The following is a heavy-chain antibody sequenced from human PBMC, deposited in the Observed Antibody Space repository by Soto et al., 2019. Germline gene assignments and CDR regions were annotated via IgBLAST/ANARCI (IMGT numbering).Heavy chain of an antibody. CDR1: GFTFGNYN. J-gene: IGHJ4*02. V-gene: IGHV3-48*01. CDR3: ARGFCSGSSCSGTY. Sequence: GSLRLSCEASGFTFGNYNMDWVRQAPGKGLELVSHISTSGTTTYYADSVKGRFTISRDNARNSLFLQMNSLRVEDTAIYYCARGFCSGSSCSGTYWGQGTLVTVSS. CDR2: ISTSGTTT. D-gene: IGHD2-15*01.